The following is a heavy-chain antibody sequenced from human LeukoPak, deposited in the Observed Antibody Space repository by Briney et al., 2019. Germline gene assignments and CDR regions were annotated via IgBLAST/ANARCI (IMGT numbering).Heavy chain of an antibody. CDR2: ISSSGSTI. CDR3: VRMYYHDSSSYYWAPDY. V-gene: IGHV3-48*03. Sequence: GGSLRLSCAASGFTFSSYEMNWVRQAPGKGLEWVSYISSSGSTIYYADSVKGRFTISRDNSKNTLYLQMNSLRAEDTAVYYCVRMYYHDSSSYYWAPDYWGQGTLVTVSS. D-gene: IGHD3-22*01. J-gene: IGHJ4*02. CDR1: GFTFSSYE.